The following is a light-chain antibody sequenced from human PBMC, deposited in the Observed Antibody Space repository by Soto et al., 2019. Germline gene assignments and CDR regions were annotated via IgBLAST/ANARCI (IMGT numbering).Light chain of an antibody. CDR3: QQYHDWPIT. CDR2: GAS. Sequence: EIVLPQSPGTLSLSPGERATLSCRASQSFSSNYLAWYQQKPGQAPRLLIYGASTGAAGIPARFSGRGSGTEFTFTISSLQSEDFAVYHCQQYHDWPITFGQGTRLEIK. J-gene: IGKJ5*01. CDR1: QSFSSN. V-gene: IGKV3-15*01.